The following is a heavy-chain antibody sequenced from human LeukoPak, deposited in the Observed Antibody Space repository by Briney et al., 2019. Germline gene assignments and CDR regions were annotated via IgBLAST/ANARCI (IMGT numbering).Heavy chain of an antibody. D-gene: IGHD5-18*01. CDR1: GGTFCSYA. J-gene: IGHJ4*01. CDR2: IIPILGIA. CDR3: ARDPRPSDTAMAN. V-gene: IGHV1-69*04. Sequence: SVKFSCKASGGTFCSYANSWVRHAPGQGLEWMGRIIPILGIANYAQKFQGRVTITADKSTSTAYMELSSLRSEDTAVYYCARDPRPSDTAMANWGQGTLVTVSS.